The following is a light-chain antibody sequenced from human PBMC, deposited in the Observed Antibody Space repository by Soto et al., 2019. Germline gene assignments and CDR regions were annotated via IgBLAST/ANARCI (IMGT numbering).Light chain of an antibody. CDR2: ENN. CDR1: APTIGNNY. Sequence: QSVLTQPPSVSAAPGQKVTTPCPGSAPTIGNNYVSWYQQLPGTAPKLLIFENNKRPLGIPDRFSASKSGTSATLAITGVQTGDAADYYCGTWDNSLSLPYVFGTGTKVTVL. V-gene: IGLV1-51*02. CDR3: GTWDNSLSLPYV. J-gene: IGLJ1*01.